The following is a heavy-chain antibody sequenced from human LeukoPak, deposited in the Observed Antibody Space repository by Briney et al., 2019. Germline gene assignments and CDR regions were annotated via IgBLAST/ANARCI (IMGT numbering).Heavy chain of an antibody. Sequence: GGSLRLSCAASGFTFSSYGMHWVRQAPGKGLEWVAVISYDGSNKYYADSVKGRFTISRDNSKNTLHLQMNSLRAEDTAVYYCAKDHEWELLGPDYWGQGTLVTVSS. CDR2: ISYDGSNK. V-gene: IGHV3-30*18. J-gene: IGHJ4*02. D-gene: IGHD1-26*01. CDR1: GFTFSSYG. CDR3: AKDHEWELLGPDY.